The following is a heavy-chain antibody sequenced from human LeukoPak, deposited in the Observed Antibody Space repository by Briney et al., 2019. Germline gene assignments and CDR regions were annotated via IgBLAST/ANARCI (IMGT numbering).Heavy chain of an antibody. CDR2: IKQDGSEK. J-gene: IGHJ6*03. V-gene: IGHV3-7*01. D-gene: IGHD2-2*01. Sequence: LGGSLRLSCAASGFTFSSYWMSWVRQAPGKGLEWVANIKQDGSEKYYVDSVKGRFTISRDNAKNSLYLQMNSLRAEDTAVYYCAREDIVVVPAVDYYYYYYMDVWGKGTTVTVSS. CDR3: AREDIVVVPAVDYYYYYYMDV. CDR1: GFTFSSYW.